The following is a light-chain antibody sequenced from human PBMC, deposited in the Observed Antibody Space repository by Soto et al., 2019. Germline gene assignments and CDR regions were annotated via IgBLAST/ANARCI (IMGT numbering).Light chain of an antibody. CDR2: DAS. Sequence: EIVLTQSPGTLSLSPGERATLSCRASQSVSSYLAWYQQKPGQAPRLLIYDASNRATGIPARFSGSGSGTDFTLTISNLEPKDFAVYYCQQRSKWPRPFGGGPKVEIK. CDR3: QQRSKWPRP. V-gene: IGKV3-11*01. CDR1: QSVSSY. J-gene: IGKJ4*01.